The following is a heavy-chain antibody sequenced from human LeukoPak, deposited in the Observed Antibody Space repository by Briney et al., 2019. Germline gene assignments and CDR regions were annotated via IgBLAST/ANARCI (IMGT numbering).Heavy chain of an antibody. J-gene: IGHJ3*02. CDR1: GYTFTSYY. D-gene: IGHD6-19*01. V-gene: IGHV1-46*01. CDR3: ASVSRSSGDAFDI. CDR2: INPSGGST. Sequence: ASVKVSCKASGYTFTSYYTHWVRQAPGQGLEWMGIINPSGGSTSYAQKFQGRVTMTRDTSTSTVYMELSSLRSEDTAVYYCASVSRSSGDAFDIWGQGTMVTVSS.